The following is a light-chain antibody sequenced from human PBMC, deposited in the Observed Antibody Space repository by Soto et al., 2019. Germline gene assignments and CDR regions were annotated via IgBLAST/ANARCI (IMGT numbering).Light chain of an antibody. V-gene: IGKV3-20*01. Sequence: EIVLTQSPGTLSLSPGERATLSCRASQSVSSKYLAWYQQKPGQAPRLLIYGASSRATGIPDRFSGSGSGTEFTLTISSLQSDDFATYYCQHYNSYSEAFGQGTKVDIK. CDR1: QSVSSKY. CDR2: GAS. CDR3: QHYNSYSEA. J-gene: IGKJ1*01.